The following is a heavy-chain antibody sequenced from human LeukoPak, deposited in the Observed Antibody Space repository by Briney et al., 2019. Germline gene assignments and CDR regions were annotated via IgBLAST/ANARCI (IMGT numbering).Heavy chain of an antibody. V-gene: IGHV3-7*01. CDR2: INEDGSDK. CDR1: GFTFSSYW. Sequence: GGSLRLYCAASGFTFSSYWMSWVRQAPGKGLEWVASINEDGSDKYYVDSVKGRFTISRDNAKNSLYLQMNSLRTEDTAVYYCARDTYRFDDYWGQGTLVTVSS. J-gene: IGHJ4*02. CDR3: ARDTYRFDDY.